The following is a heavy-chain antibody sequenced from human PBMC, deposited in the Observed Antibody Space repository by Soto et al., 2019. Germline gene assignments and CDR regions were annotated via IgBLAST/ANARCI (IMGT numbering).Heavy chain of an antibody. CDR2: INPNSGGT. J-gene: IGHJ4*02. CDR1: GYTFTGYY. D-gene: IGHD6-6*01. Sequence: QVQLVQSGAEVKKPGASVKVSCKASGYTFTGYYMHWVRQAPGQGPEWMGWINPNSGGTTYAQKWQGRVTVTRDTSISTAYMELSSLRSDDTAVYYCARGGSSSLDYWGQGTLVTFSS. V-gene: IGHV1-2*02. CDR3: ARGGSSSLDY.